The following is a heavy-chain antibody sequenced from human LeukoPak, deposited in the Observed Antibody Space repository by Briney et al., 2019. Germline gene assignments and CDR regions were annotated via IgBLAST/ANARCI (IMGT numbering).Heavy chain of an antibody. Sequence: ASETLSLTCTVPGASIRSGDYYWSWIRQPPGKGLECIGYIYDSGSTYYNPSLKSRITISVDTSENRFSLKLSSVTATDTAVYYCARDCSGGSCYGAFDIWGQGTMVTVSS. J-gene: IGHJ3*02. V-gene: IGHV4-30-4*01. D-gene: IGHD2-15*01. CDR3: ARDCSGGSCYGAFDI. CDR1: GASIRSGDYY. CDR2: IYDSGST.